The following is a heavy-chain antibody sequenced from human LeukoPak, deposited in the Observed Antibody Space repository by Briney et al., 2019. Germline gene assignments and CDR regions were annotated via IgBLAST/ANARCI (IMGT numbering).Heavy chain of an antibody. V-gene: IGHV4-59*08. J-gene: IGHJ4*01. D-gene: IGHD2-8*01. Sequence: SETLSLTCTVSGGPISNYYWNWIRQPPGKGLEWIGYIYDGGSTNCNPSLKSRVTISVDTSKNQFSLKVSSVTAADTGVYYCASATEMAKVFSFDYWGHGTLVTVSS. CDR2: IYDGGST. CDR3: ASATEMAKVFSFDY. CDR1: GGPISNYY.